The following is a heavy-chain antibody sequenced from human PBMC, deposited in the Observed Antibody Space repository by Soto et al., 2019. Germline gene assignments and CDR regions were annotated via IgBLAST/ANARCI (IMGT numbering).Heavy chain of an antibody. V-gene: IGHV1-58*01. Sequence: QMQLVQSGPEVKKPGTSVKVSCKASGFTFTSSAVQWVRQARGQRLEWIGWIVVGSGNTNYAQKFQERVTITRDMSKSKAYMELSSLRSEDTAVYYCAADGPSTTGTTSYYYGMDVWGQGTTVTVSS. CDR1: GFTFTSSA. CDR3: AADGPSTTGTTSYYYGMDV. J-gene: IGHJ6*02. D-gene: IGHD1-1*01. CDR2: IVVGSGNT.